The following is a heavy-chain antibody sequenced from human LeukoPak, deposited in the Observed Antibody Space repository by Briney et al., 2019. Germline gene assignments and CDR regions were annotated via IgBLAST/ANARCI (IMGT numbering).Heavy chain of an antibody. Sequence: ASVKVSCKASGGTFSSYAISWVRQAPGQGLEWMGGIIPIFGTANYAQKFQGRVTITAYESTSTAYMELSSLRSEDTAVYYCARDHGYDILTGYYLAYWGQGTLVTVSS. CDR3: ARDHGYDILTGYYLAY. CDR2: IIPIFGTA. J-gene: IGHJ4*02. D-gene: IGHD3-9*01. V-gene: IGHV1-69*13. CDR1: GGTFSSYA.